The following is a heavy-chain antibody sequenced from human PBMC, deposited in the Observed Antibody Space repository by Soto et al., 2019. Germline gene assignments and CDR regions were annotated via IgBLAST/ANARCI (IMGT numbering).Heavy chain of an antibody. Sequence: EVQLVESGGGLVQPGRSLRLSCAASGFTFDDYAMHWVRQAPGKGLEWVSGISWNSGSIGYADSVKGRFTISRDNAKNSLYLQMNSLRAEDTALYYCAKELGIAVRGPLDYWGQGTLVTVSS. CDR1: GFTFDDYA. D-gene: IGHD6-19*01. CDR2: ISWNSGSI. CDR3: AKELGIAVRGPLDY. V-gene: IGHV3-9*01. J-gene: IGHJ4*02.